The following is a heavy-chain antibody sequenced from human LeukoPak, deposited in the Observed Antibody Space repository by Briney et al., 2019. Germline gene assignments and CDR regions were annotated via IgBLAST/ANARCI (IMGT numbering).Heavy chain of an antibody. CDR3: ARDSGTMVRGVTNAFDI. D-gene: IGHD3-10*01. J-gene: IGHJ3*02. CDR2: ISGSGITI. Sequence: GGSLRLSCAASGFTFNDYYMTWVRQAPGKGLEWVSHISGSGITIYYADSVKGRFTISRDNAKRSLYLHMNSLRVEDTAFYFCARDSGTMVRGVTNAFDIWGQGTMVTVSS. CDR1: GFTFNDYY. V-gene: IGHV3-11*01.